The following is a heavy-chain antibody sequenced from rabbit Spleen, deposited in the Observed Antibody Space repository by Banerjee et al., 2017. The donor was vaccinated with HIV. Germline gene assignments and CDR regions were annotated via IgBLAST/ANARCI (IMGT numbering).Heavy chain of an antibody. CDR1: GLDFSSRYW. V-gene: IGHV1S45*01. CDR2: IDVAKRGTT. CDR3: ARDSAGREDFNL. D-gene: IGHD4-2*01. J-gene: IGHJ4*01. Sequence: QEQLEESGGDLVKPGASLTLTCKASGLDFSSRYWICWVRQAPGKGLEWIACIDVAKRGTTYYASWAKGRFTISKTSSTTVTLQMTSLTVADTATYFCARDSAGREDFNLWGPGTLVTVS.